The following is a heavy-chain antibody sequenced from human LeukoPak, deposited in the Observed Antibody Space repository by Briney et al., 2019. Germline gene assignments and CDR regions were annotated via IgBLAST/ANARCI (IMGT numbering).Heavy chain of an antibody. CDR1: GGTFSSYA. D-gene: IGHD1-26*01. V-gene: IGHV1-69*04. CDR2: IIPIFGIA. J-gene: IGHJ4*02. Sequence: SVKVSCKASGGTFSSYAISWVRQAPGQGLQWMRRIIPIFGIANYAQKFQGRVTITADKSTSTAYMELSSLRSEDTAVYYCARDSGSYYSYYFDYWGQGTLVTVSS. CDR3: ARDSGSYYSYYFDY.